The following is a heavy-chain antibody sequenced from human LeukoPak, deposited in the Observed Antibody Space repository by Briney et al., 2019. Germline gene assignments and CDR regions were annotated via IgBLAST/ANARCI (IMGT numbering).Heavy chain of an antibody. CDR2: ISGSGGST. D-gene: IGHD2-2*01. CDR1: GFSFSSYA. Sequence: GGSLRLSCAASGFSFSSYAMSWVRQAPGKGLEWVLAISGSGGSTYYADSVKGRFTISRDNSKNTLYLQMNSLRAEDTAVYYCAKGYCSSTSCSHYYYYYYYMDVWGKGTTVTISS. J-gene: IGHJ6*03. V-gene: IGHV3-23*01. CDR3: AKGYCSSTSCSHYYYYYYYMDV.